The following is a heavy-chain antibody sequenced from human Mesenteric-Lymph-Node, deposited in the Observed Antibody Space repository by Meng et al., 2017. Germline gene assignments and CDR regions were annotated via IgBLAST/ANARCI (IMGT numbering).Heavy chain of an antibody. CDR1: GYTFTGYY. Sequence: ASVKVSCKASGYTFTGYYMHWVRQAPGQGLEWMGWVTPSSGATNYAQKFQGRVTMTGDTSITTVYMELSRLTSDDTAVYYCARAGVGQICSGGSCYFYYYYYGMDVWGQGTTVTVSS. CDR3: ARAGVGQICSGGSCYFYYYYYGMDV. D-gene: IGHD2-15*01. CDR2: VTPSSGAT. V-gene: IGHV1-2*02. J-gene: IGHJ6*02.